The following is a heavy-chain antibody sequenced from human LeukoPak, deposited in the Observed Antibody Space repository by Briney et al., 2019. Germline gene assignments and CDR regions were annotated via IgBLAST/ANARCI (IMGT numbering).Heavy chain of an antibody. CDR3: ACSGPYSNGGVMTDY. J-gene: IGHJ4*02. Sequence: GGSLRLSCAASGLIVSSNYTSWVRQAPGKGLEWVSITYSDGKTNYADSVKGRFTISRDNSKNTLSLQMNSLRAEDTAVYYCACSGPYSNGGVMTDYWGQGTLVTVSS. D-gene: IGHD6-19*01. V-gene: IGHV3-66*01. CDR2: TYSDGKT. CDR1: GLIVSSNY.